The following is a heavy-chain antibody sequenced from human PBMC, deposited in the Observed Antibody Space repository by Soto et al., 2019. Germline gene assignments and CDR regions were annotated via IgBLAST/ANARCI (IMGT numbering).Heavy chain of an antibody. Sequence: QVQLVESGGGVVQPGRSLRLSCAASGFTFSSYAMHWVRQAPGKGLEWVAVISYDGSNKYYADSVKGRFTISRDNSKNPLYLQMNSLRAEDTAVYYCARGRQAYYYYYGMDVWGQGTTVTVSS. CDR2: ISYDGSNK. CDR3: ARGRQAYYYYYGMDV. V-gene: IGHV3-30-3*01. J-gene: IGHJ6*02. CDR1: GFTFSSYA.